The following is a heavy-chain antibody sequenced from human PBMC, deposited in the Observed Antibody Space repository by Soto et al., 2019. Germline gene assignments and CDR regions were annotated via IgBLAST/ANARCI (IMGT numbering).Heavy chain of an antibody. CDR3: ARRERYYGSPGLCDT. J-gene: IGHJ5*02. D-gene: IGHD3-10*01. Sequence: SETLSLTCSVSGGSISSFTYYWGWIRQPPGKGLEWIGTVYYNENTYYNPSLKSRVTITVDTAKNQFSLNLTSVTAADTAMYFCARRERYYGSPGLCDTWCAGTLVTVSS. CDR2: VYYNENT. V-gene: IGHV4-39*01. CDR1: GGSISSFTYY.